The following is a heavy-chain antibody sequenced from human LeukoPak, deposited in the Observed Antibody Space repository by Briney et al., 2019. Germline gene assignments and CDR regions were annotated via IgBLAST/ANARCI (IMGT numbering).Heavy chain of an antibody. V-gene: IGHV1-8*03. Sequence: GASVKVSCKASGYTFTSYDINWVRQASGQGLEWMGWMNHNTGNTGYAQKFQGRVTITRNTSISTVYMELSCLRSEDTAVYYCARGVGATISYYHYYIDVWGKGTTVTVSS. CDR3: ARGVGATISYYHYYIDV. CDR2: MNHNTGNT. J-gene: IGHJ6*03. D-gene: IGHD1-26*01. CDR1: GYTFTSYD.